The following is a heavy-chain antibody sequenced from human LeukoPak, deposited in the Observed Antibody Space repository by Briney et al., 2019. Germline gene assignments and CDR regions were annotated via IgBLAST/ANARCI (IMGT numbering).Heavy chain of an antibody. Sequence: SVKVSCKASGGTFSSYAISWVRQAPGQGLEWMGGIIPIFGTANYAQKFQGRVTITTDESTSTAYMELSSLRSEDTAVYYCARDGYDSSGYYPGVFNWFDPWGQGTPVTVSS. V-gene: IGHV1-69*05. D-gene: IGHD3-22*01. J-gene: IGHJ5*02. CDR2: IIPIFGTA. CDR1: GGTFSSYA. CDR3: ARDGYDSSGYYPGVFNWFDP.